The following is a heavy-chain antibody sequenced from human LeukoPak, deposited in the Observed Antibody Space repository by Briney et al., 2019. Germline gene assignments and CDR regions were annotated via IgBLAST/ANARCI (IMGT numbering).Heavy chain of an antibody. CDR2: ISAYNGNT. V-gene: IGHV1-18*01. D-gene: IGHD3-22*01. Sequence: ASVKVSCKASGYTFTSYGISWVRQAPGQGLEWMGWISAYNGNTNYAQELQGRVTMTTDTSTSTAYMELRSLRSDDTAVYYCARGTSYYDSSGYFLGHYYYYYMDVWGKGTTVTVSS. CDR1: GYTFTSYG. CDR3: ARGTSYYDSSGYFLGHYYYYYMDV. J-gene: IGHJ6*03.